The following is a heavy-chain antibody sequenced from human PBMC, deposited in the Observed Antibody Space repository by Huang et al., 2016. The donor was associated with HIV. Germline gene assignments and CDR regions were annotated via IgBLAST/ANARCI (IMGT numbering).Heavy chain of an antibody. CDR3: ARKVHFLGSGVIFT. J-gene: IGHJ4*02. Sequence: QVHLQQWGTGLLKPSETLSLTCAVYGGSFSAYYWTWIRQPPGKGLEWMGEIHHSGKTNDKPSLRSRVTISVDTSKNQFSLNMTSVTAADTALYYCARKVHFLGSGVIFTWGQGTLVTVSS. CDR1: GGSFSAYY. D-gene: IGHD3-10*01. CDR2: IHHSGKT. V-gene: IGHV4-34*02.